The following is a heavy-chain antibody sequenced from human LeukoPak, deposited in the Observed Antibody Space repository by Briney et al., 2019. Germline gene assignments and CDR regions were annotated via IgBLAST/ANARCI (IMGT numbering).Heavy chain of an antibody. Sequence: GGSLRLSCAASGFTFSSYSMTWVRQAPGKGLGWVAFIRYNGSNKYYADSVTGRFTISRDNSKNTLYLQMNSLRAEDTAVYYCAKDPPPAAIPPRPAFDIWGQGTMATVSS. V-gene: IGHV3-30*02. CDR3: AKDPPPAAIPPRPAFDI. CDR1: GFTFSSYS. D-gene: IGHD2-2*01. J-gene: IGHJ3*02. CDR2: IRYNGSNK.